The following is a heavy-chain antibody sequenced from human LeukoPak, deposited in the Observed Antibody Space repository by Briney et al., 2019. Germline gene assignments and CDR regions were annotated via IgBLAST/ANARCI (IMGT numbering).Heavy chain of an antibody. J-gene: IGHJ4*02. Sequence: SETLSLTCTASGGSISSYYWSWIRQPPGKGLEWIGYIYYSGSTNYNPSLKSRVTISVDTSKNQFSLKLSSVTAADTAVYYCAGGRLRWLQFDYWGQGTLVTVSS. CDR3: AGGRLRWLQFDY. CDR1: GGSISSYY. D-gene: IGHD5-24*01. CDR2: IYYSGST. V-gene: IGHV4-59*01.